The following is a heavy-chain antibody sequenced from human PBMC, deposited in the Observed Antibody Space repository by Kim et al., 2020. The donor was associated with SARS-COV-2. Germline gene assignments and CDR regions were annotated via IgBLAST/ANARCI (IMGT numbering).Heavy chain of an antibody. CDR3: ARGSGSYPFDY. J-gene: IGHJ4*02. CDR2: T. V-gene: IGHV1-3*01. D-gene: IGHD1-26*01. Sequence: TKYSQKFQGRVTITRDTSASTAYMELSSLRSEDTAVYYCARGSGSYPFDYWGQGTLVTVSS.